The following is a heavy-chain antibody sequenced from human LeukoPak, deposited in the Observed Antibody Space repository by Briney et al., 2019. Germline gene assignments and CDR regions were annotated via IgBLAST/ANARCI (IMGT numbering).Heavy chain of an antibody. CDR2: IYISGDT. CDR1: GFTVSTNN. D-gene: IGHD3-10*01. CDR3: ARDTSSYDSGSHVPLNY. V-gene: IGHV3-66*01. Sequence: GGSLRLSCAASGFTVSTNNMSWVRQAPGKGLEWVSVIYISGDTYYADSVKGRFTISRDNSKNMLYPQMNSLRAEDMAVYYCARDTSSYDSGSHVPLNYWGPGTLVIVSS. J-gene: IGHJ4*02.